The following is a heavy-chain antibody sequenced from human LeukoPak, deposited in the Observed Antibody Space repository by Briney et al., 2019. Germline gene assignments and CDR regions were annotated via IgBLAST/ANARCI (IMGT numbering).Heavy chain of an antibody. CDR3: ARAIRRGFCTNGVCGILDY. CDR1: TFTFSSYA. J-gene: IGHJ4*02. CDR2: ISYDGSNK. D-gene: IGHD2-8*01. V-gene: IGHV3-30-3*01. Sequence: GGSLRLSCAASTFTFSSYAMHWVRQAPGKGLEWVAVISYDGSNKYYADSVKGRFTISRDNSKNTLYLQMNSLRAEDTAVYYCARAIRRGFCTNGVCGILDYWGQGTLVTVSS.